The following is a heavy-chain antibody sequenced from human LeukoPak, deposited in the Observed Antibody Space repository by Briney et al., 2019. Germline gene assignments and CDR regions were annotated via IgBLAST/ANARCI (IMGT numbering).Heavy chain of an antibody. CDR3: AREGYSYIEFDY. V-gene: IGHV1-46*01. Sequence: ASVKVSCKASGYTFTSYYMHWVRQAPGQGLEWMGIINPSGGSTSYAQKFQGRVTITRDTSASTAYMELSSLRSEDMAVYYCAREGYSYIEFDYWGQGTLVTVSS. J-gene: IGHJ4*02. CDR1: GYTFTSYY. D-gene: IGHD5-18*01. CDR2: INPSGGST.